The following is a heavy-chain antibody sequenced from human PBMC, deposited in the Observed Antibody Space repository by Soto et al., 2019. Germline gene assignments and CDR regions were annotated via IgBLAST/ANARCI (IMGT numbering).Heavy chain of an antibody. CDR2: IYYRGSP. CDR3: ARVRSYGMDV. J-gene: IGHJ6*02. Sequence: SETLSLTCSVSGDSISSDDYYWIWIRQPPGKGLEWIGYIYYRGSPYYNASLESRVIISLDTSKNQFSLMLSSVTAADTAVYYCARVRSYGMDVWGQGTTVTVSS. V-gene: IGHV4-30-4*01. D-gene: IGHD4-17*01. CDR1: GDSISSDDYY.